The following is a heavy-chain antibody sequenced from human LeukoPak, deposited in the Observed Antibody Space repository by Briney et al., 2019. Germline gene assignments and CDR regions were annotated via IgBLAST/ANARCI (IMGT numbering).Heavy chain of an antibody. V-gene: IGHV1-46*01. CDR2: INPSGGST. CDR1: GYTFTIYY. J-gene: IGHJ6*03. D-gene: IGHD7-27*01. Sequence: VSVKVSCKASGYTFTIYYMHWVRQAPGQGLEWMGIINPSGGSTSYAQKFQGRVTMTRDMSTSTVYMELSSLRSEDTAVYYCARVGPLGFYYYYMDVWGKGTTVTVSS. CDR3: ARVGPLGFYYYYMDV.